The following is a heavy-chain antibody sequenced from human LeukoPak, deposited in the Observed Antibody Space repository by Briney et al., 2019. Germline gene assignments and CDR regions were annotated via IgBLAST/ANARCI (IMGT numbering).Heavy chain of an antibody. CDR3: AREVFDSSGYPHFDY. CDR1: GGSFSGYY. J-gene: IGHJ4*02. CDR2: INHSGST. V-gene: IGHV4-34*01. Sequence: PSETLSLTCAVYGGSFSGYYWSWIRQPPGKGLEWIGEINHSGSTNYNPSLKSRVTISVDTSKNQFSLKLSSVTAADTAVYYCAREVFDSSGYPHFDYWGQGTLVTVSS. D-gene: IGHD3-22*01.